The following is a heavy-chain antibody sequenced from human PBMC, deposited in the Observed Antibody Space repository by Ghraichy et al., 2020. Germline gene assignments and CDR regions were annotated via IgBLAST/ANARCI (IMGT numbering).Heavy chain of an antibody. Sequence: ASVKVSCKASGYTFTDYGISWVRQAPGQGLEWMGWISVYNGNTNYAQRLQDRVTMTTDTSTSTAYMELKSLRSDDTAVYYCARGVPNYDSWTGYYMAYYFDYWGQGTLVTVSS. CDR3: ARGVPNYDSWTGYYMAYYFDY. CDR2: ISVYNGNT. J-gene: IGHJ4*02. V-gene: IGHV1-18*04. CDR1: GYTFTDYG. D-gene: IGHD3-3*01.